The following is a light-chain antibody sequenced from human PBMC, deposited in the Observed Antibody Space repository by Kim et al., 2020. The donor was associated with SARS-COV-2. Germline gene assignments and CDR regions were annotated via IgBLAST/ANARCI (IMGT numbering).Light chain of an antibody. CDR2: AAS. CDR1: QSVHTY. V-gene: IGKV1-39*01. J-gene: IGKJ2*01. CDR3: QQSYRASYT. Sequence: SASVGDRVTIACRASQSVHTYLNWYQQKPGKAPKLLIYAASSLHSGVPSRFSGGGSGPDFTLTISSLQFDDFATYYCQQSYRASYTFGHGTKLEI.